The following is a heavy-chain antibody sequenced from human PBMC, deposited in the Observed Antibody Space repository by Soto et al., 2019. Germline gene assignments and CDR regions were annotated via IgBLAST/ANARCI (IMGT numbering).Heavy chain of an antibody. Sequence: SVKVSCKASGGTFSSYAISWVRQAPGQGLEWMGGIIPIFGTANYAQKFQGRVTITADESTSTAYMGLSSLRSEDTAVYYCARSTPLLGYCSSTSCYGMDVWGQGTTVTVSS. V-gene: IGHV1-69*13. J-gene: IGHJ6*02. D-gene: IGHD2-2*01. CDR2: IIPIFGTA. CDR3: ARSTPLLGYCSSTSCYGMDV. CDR1: GGTFSSYA.